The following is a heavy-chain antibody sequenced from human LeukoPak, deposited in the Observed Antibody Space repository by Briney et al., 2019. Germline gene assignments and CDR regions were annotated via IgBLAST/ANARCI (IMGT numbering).Heavy chain of an antibody. J-gene: IGHJ4*02. V-gene: IGHV3-21*01. CDR1: GFTFSSYS. D-gene: IGHD6-13*01. Sequence: GGSLRLSCAAFGFTFSSYSMNWVRQAPGKGLEWVSSISSSSSYIYYADSVKGRFTISRDNAKNSLYLQMNSLRAEDTAVYYCAIDPYSSSWSQFDYWGQGTLVTVSS. CDR2: ISSSSSYI. CDR3: AIDPYSSSWSQFDY.